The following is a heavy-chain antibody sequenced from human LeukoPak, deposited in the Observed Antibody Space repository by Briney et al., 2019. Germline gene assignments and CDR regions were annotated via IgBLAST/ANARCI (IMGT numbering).Heavy chain of an antibody. CDR3: ARDGSYYDFWSGSYFDY. J-gene: IGHJ4*02. V-gene: IGHV3-30*03. Sequence: GGSLRLSCAASGFTFSSYGMHWVRQAPGKGLEWVAVISYDGSNKYYADSVKGRFTISRDNSKDTLYLQMNSLRAEDTAVYYCARDGSYYDFWSGSYFDYWGQGTLVTVSS. CDR1: GFTFSSYG. D-gene: IGHD3-3*01. CDR2: ISYDGSNK.